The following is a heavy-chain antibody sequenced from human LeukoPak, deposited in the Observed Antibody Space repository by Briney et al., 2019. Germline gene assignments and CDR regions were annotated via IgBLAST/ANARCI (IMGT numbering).Heavy chain of an antibody. CDR2: IYSGGST. CDR1: GFTVSSNY. CDR3: ARAAVTMVRGAEIDS. V-gene: IGHV3-66*01. D-gene: IGHD3-10*01. Sequence: GGSLRLSCAASGFTVSSNYMSWVRQAPGKGLEWVSVIYSGGSTYYADSVKGRFTISRDNSKNTLYLQMNSLRAEDTAVYYCARAAVTMVRGAEIDSWGQGTLVTVSS. J-gene: IGHJ4*02.